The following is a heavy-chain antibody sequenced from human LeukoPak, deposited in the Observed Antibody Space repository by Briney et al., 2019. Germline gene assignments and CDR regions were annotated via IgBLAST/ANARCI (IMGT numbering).Heavy chain of an antibody. J-gene: IGHJ4*02. Sequence: ASVKVSCKASGGTFSSYAISWVRQAPGQGLEWMGGIIPIFGTANYAQKFQGRVTITTDESTSTAYMELSSLRSEDTAVYYCARPEDYGGNIGYWGQGTLVTVSS. CDR2: IIPIFGTA. V-gene: IGHV1-69*05. CDR1: GGTFSSYA. CDR3: ARPEDYGGNIGY. D-gene: IGHD4-23*01.